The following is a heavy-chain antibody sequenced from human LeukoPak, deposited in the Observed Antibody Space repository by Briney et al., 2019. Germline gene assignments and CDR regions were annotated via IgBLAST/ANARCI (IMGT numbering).Heavy chain of an antibody. J-gene: IGHJ5*02. Sequence: SVKVSCKASGGTFSSYAISWVRQAPGQGLEWMGRIIPILGIANYAQRFQGRVTITADKSTSTAYMELSSLRSEDTAVYYCAASEGPGEQSREDWFDPWGQGTLVTVSS. CDR3: AASEGPGEQSREDWFDP. D-gene: IGHD1/OR15-1a*01. V-gene: IGHV1-69*04. CDR2: IIPILGIA. CDR1: GGTFSSYA.